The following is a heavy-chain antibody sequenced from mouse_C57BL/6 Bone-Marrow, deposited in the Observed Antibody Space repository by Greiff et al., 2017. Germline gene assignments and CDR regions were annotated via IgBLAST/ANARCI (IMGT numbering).Heavy chain of an antibody. CDR2: INPRNGGT. V-gene: IGHV1-53*01. CDR3: SRCGGDYYGSSGDY. J-gene: IGHJ2*01. Sequence: QVQLQQPGTELVKPGASVKLSCKASGYTFTSYWMHWVKQRPGQGLEWIGNINPRNGGTNYNEKFKSKATLTVDKSSSTAYMQLSSLTSEDSAVSYCSRCGGDYYGSSGDYWGQGTTLTGSS. CDR1: GYTFTSYW. D-gene: IGHD1-1*01.